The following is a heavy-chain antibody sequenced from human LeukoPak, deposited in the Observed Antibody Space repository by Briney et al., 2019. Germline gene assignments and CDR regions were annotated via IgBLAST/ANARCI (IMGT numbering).Heavy chain of an antibody. D-gene: IGHD3-10*01. V-gene: IGHV3-21*01. Sequence: GGSLRLPCAASGFSFSSYTLNWVRQAPGKGLEWVSSIDSSSGYIYYADSVKGRFTISRDNAKNSLDLQMNGLRAEDTAVYYCARFGEALSYFDFWGQGTLVTVSS. CDR3: ARFGEALSYFDF. CDR2: IDSSSGYI. CDR1: GFSFSSYT. J-gene: IGHJ4*02.